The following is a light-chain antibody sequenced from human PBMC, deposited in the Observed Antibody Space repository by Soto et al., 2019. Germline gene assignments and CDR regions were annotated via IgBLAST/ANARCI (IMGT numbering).Light chain of an antibody. Sequence: QSALTQPASVSGSPGQSIAISCTGTSSDVGGYNFVSWYQHHPDKAPKLIIFDVSNRHSGVSNRFSGSKSVNTASLTISGLQAEDEGDYYCISYTTSSKVYVFGVGTMSTVL. CDR2: DVS. CDR1: SSDVGGYNF. J-gene: IGLJ1*01. V-gene: IGLV2-14*03. CDR3: ISYTTSSKVYV.